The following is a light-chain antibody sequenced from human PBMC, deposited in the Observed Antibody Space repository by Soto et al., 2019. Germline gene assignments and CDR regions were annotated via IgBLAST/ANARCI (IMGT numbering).Light chain of an antibody. CDR2: GAS. CDR3: QQYGSPPRT. CDR1: QSFSTSY. V-gene: IGKV3-20*01. Sequence: EIVLTQSPGTLSLSPGERATLSCRTSQSFSTSYLAWYQQKPGQAPRLLIYGASNRATGIPDRFSGGGSGTDFTLTISRLDPEDFAVYYWQQYGSPPRTFGQGTKVEI. J-gene: IGKJ1*01.